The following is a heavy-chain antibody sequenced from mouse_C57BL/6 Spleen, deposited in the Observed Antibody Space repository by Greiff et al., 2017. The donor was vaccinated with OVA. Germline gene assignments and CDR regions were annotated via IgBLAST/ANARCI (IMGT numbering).Heavy chain of an antibody. Sequence: QVQLKQPGAELVRPGTSVKLSCKASGYTFTSYWMHWVKQRPGQGLEWIGVIDPSDSYTNYNQKFKGKATLTVDTSSSTAYMQLSSLTSEDSAVYYCARSPYYSNYLYAMDYWGQGTSVTVSS. CDR3: ARSPYYSNYLYAMDY. CDR1: GYTFTSYW. CDR2: IDPSDSYT. D-gene: IGHD2-5*01. J-gene: IGHJ4*01. V-gene: IGHV1-59*01.